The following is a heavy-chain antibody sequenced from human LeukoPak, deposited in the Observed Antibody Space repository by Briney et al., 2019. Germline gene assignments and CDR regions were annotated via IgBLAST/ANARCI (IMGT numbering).Heavy chain of an antibody. CDR3: ARDSGFWSGPIRSDWFDP. CDR1: GYTFIGYY. CDR2: INPNSGGT. V-gene: IGHV1-2*02. Sequence: ASVKVSCKASGYTFIGYYIHWVRQAPGQGLEWMGWINPNSGGTNYAQKFQGRVTMTRDTSISTAYMELSRLRSDDTAVYYCARDSGFWSGPIRSDWFDPWGQGTLVTVSS. D-gene: IGHD3-3*01. J-gene: IGHJ5*02.